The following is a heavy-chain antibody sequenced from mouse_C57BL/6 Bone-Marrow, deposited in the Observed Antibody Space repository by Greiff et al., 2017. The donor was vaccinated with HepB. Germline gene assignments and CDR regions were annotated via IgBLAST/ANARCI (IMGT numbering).Heavy chain of an antibody. CDR3: AGEILLRLMDY. Sequence: DVQLQESGPGLVKPSQSLSLTCSVTGYSITSGYYWNWIRQFPGNKLEWMGYISYDGSNNYNPSLKNRISITRDTSKNQFFLKFDSVTTEDTATYYCAGEILLRLMDYWGQGTSVTVSS. CDR2: ISYDGSN. V-gene: IGHV3-6*01. J-gene: IGHJ4*01. CDR1: GYSITSGYY. D-gene: IGHD1-2*01.